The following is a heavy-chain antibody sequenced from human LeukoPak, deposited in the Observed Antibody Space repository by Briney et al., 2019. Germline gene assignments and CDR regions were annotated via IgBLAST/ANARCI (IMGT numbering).Heavy chain of an antibody. CDR2: IYYSGST. D-gene: IGHD1-26*01. V-gene: IGHV4-59*08. CDR1: GGSIKSYY. Sequence: SSETLSLTCTVSGGSIKSYYWSWIRQPPGKGLEWIGYIYYSGSTNYNPSLKSRVTISVDTSKNQFSLKLSSVTATDTAVYYCARYGRKWYFDLWGRGTLVTVSS. J-gene: IGHJ2*01. CDR3: ARYGRKWYFDL.